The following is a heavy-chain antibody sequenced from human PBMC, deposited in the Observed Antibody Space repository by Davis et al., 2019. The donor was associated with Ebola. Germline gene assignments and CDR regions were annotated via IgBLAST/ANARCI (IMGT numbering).Heavy chain of an antibody. Sequence: PSETLSLTCAVYGGSFSGYYWSWIRQPPGKGLEWIGYIYYSGSTYYNPSLKSRVTISVDTSKNQFSLKLSSVTAADTAVYYCARDDGGSSWYYWGQGTLVTVSS. V-gene: IGHV4-34*09. CDR3: ARDDGGSSWYY. CDR1: GGSFSGYY. CDR2: IYYSGST. D-gene: IGHD6-13*01. J-gene: IGHJ4*02.